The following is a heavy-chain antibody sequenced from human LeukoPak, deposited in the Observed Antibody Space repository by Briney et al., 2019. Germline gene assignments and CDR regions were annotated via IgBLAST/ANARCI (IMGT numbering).Heavy chain of an antibody. J-gene: IGHJ4*02. Sequence: QPGGSLRLSCAASGFTVSSNYMSWVRQAPGKGLEWVSVIYSGGSTYYADSVKGRFTISRDNSKNTLYLQMNSLRAEDTAVYYCARLDGYSSGWYDPYYFDYWGQGTLVTVSS. CDR1: GFTVSSNY. CDR2: IYSGGST. D-gene: IGHD6-19*01. CDR3: ARLDGYSSGWYDPYYFDY. V-gene: IGHV3-53*01.